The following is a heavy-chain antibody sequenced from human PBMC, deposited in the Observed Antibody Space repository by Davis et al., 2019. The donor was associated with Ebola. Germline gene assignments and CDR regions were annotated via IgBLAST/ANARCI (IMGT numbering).Heavy chain of an antibody. V-gene: IGHV1-18*01. CDR1: GYIFTSYA. J-gene: IGHJ6*02. Sequence: ASVKVSCKASGYIFTSYAMHWVRQAPGQGLEWMGWISAYNGNTNYAQKLQGRVTMTTDTSTSTAYMELRSLRSDDTAVYYCARGRYSSSSSYYYYGMDVWGQGTTVTVSS. CDR3: ARGRYSSSSSYYYYGMDV. D-gene: IGHD6-6*01. CDR2: ISAYNGNT.